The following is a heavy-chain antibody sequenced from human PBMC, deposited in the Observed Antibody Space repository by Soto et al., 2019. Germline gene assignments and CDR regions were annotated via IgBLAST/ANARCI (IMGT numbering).Heavy chain of an antibody. CDR2: TYGDDDK. Sequence: QITLKESGPTLVKPTQTLTLACSFSGFSLTTSAVGVGWIRQPPGKAVEWLALTYGDDDKRYTQSLRSRLTITKATSKIQVVFTMTNMNPVDTATYYGAHRLSDTGVFDPWGQGTLVTVSS. J-gene: IGHJ5*02. CDR1: GFSLTTSAVG. CDR3: AHRLSDTGVFDP. V-gene: IGHV2-5*02. D-gene: IGHD3-9*01.